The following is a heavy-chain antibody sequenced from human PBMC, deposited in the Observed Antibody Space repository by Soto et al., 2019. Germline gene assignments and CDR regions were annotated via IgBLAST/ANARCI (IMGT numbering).Heavy chain of an antibody. D-gene: IGHD2-15*01. CDR2: TYYRSKWYN. Sequence: QVQLQQSGPGLVTPSQTLSLTCAISGDSVSSNSAAWNWIRQSPSRGLEWLGRTYYRSKWYNDYALSVKSRITISPDTSKNQCSLQLNSVTPEDTAVYCCARAYGSGGSCWAWSNWFDPWGQGTLVTVSS. V-gene: IGHV6-1*01. CDR1: GDSVSSNSAA. J-gene: IGHJ5*02. CDR3: ARAYGSGGSCWAWSNWFDP.